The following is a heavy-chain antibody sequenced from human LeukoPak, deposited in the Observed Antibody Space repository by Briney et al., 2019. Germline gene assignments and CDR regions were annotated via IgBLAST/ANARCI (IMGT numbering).Heavy chain of an antibody. CDR3: TRDGRVAYEMDV. D-gene: IGHD2-15*01. CDR1: GFIFNSHA. CDR2: ISPGTI. J-gene: IGHJ6*02. Sequence: GGSLRLSCAASGFIFNSHAMNWVRQAPGKGLEWVSYISPGTIYYADSVKGQFTISRDNAKNSLYLQMNSLRAEDTAVYYCTRDGRVAYEMDVWGQGTTVTVSS. V-gene: IGHV3-48*01.